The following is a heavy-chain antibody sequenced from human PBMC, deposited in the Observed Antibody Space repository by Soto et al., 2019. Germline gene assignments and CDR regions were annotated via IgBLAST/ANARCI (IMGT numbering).Heavy chain of an antibody. CDR2: IIPILGIA. J-gene: IGHJ4*02. CDR3: ARVADYDILTGYHRDY. V-gene: IGHV1-69*02. CDR1: GGTFSSYT. D-gene: IGHD3-9*01. Sequence: ASVKVSCKASGGTFSSYTISWVRQAPGQGLEWMGRIIPILGIANYAQKFQGRVTITADKSTSTAYMELSSLRSEDTAVYYCARVADYDILTGYHRDYWGQGTLVTVSS.